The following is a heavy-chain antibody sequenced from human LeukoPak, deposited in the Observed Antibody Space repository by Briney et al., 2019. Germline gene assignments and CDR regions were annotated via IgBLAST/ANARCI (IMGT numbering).Heavy chain of an antibody. D-gene: IGHD2-15*01. Sequence: GGSLRLSCAASGFTFSDYNMRWIRQAPGKGLEGVSSISRSGITKYYADSVKGRFTISRDNAKNSLFLQMNSLRAEDTAVYYCARVLRYCSGGNCYSGGLGYMDVWGKGTTVTISS. CDR3: ARVLRYCSGGNCYSGGLGYMDV. CDR2: ISRSGITK. CDR1: GFTFSDYN. V-gene: IGHV3-11*01. J-gene: IGHJ6*03.